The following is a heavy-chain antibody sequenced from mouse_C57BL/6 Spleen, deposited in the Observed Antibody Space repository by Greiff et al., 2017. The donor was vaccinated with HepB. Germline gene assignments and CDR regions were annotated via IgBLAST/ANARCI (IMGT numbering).Heavy chain of an antibody. Sequence: EVQVVESGGGLVKPGGSLKLSCAASGFTFSSYTMSWVRQTPEKRLEWVATISGGGGNTYYPDSVKGRFTISRDNAKNTLYLQMSSLRSEDTALYYCARQSYYDYDEAYAMDYWGQGTSVTVSS. CDR2: ISGGGGNT. CDR1: GFTFSSYT. J-gene: IGHJ4*01. V-gene: IGHV5-9*01. CDR3: ARQSYYDYDEAYAMDY. D-gene: IGHD2-4*01.